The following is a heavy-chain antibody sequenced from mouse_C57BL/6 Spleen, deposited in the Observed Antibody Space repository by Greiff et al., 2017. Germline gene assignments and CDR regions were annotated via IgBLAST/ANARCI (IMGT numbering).Heavy chain of an antibody. V-gene: IGHV3-6*01. J-gene: IGHJ1*03. Sequence: EVQLQESGPGLVKPSQSLSLTCSFTGYSITSGYYWNWLRQFPGNKLEWMGYISYDGSNNYNPSLKNRISITRDTSKNQFFLTLNSVTTEDTATYYCASNYGWYFDVWGTGTTVTVSS. CDR2: ISYDGSN. CDR1: GYSITSGYY. CDR3: ASNYGWYFDV. D-gene: IGHD1-1*01.